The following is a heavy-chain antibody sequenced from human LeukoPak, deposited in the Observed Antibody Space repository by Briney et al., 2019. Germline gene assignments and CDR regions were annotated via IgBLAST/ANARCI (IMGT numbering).Heavy chain of an antibody. CDR2: IRSKVNSYAT. J-gene: IGHJ4*02. CDR3: AKASSIAALPGDY. V-gene: IGHV3-73*01. CDR1: GFTFSGSG. Sequence: AGGSLRLSCAASGFTFSGSGMHWVRQASGKGLEWVGRIRSKVNSYATAYAASVKGRFTISRDNSKNTLYLQMNSLRAEDTAVYYCAKASSIAALPGDYWGQGTLVTVSS. D-gene: IGHD6-6*01.